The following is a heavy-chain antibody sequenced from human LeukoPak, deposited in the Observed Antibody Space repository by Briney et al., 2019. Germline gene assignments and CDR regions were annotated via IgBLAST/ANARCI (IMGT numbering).Heavy chain of an antibody. D-gene: IGHD3-9*01. CDR2: VSYSGTT. Sequence: SETLSLTCTVSGGSISNSYWSWIRQPPGRGLEWIGDVSYSGTTHDNPSLKSRVIMSVDTSKNHFSLQLSSVTAADTAVYFCARLGYYDILTGYQHDASDIWGLGTAVTVSS. J-gene: IGHJ3*02. V-gene: IGHV4-59*08. CDR1: GGSISNSY. CDR3: ARLGYYDILTGYQHDASDI.